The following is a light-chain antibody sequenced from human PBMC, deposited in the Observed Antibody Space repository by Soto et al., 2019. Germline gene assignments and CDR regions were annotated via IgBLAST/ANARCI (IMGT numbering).Light chain of an antibody. V-gene: IGKV1-5*01. Sequence: DIQMTQSPSTLSASVGDRVTITCRASQSISCWLAWYQQKPGKAPKLLIYDASSLESGVPSRFSGSGSGTEFTLTISSLQPDDFATYYCQQYNSYPQTFGGGTKVEIK. J-gene: IGKJ4*02. CDR1: QSISCW. CDR2: DAS. CDR3: QQYNSYPQT.